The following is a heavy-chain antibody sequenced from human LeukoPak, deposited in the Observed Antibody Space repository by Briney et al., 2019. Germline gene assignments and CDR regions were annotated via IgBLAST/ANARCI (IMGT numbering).Heavy chain of an antibody. V-gene: IGHV4-38-2*01. D-gene: IGHD3-9*01. J-gene: IGHJ5*02. CDR2: IYHSGST. CDR3: ARSHDDILTGYYLNWFDP. CDR1: GYSISSGYY. Sequence: SETLSLTCAVSGYSISSGYYWGWIRQPPGQGLEWIGSIYHSGSTYYNPSLKSRVTISVDTSKNQFSLKLSSVTAADTAVYYCARSHDDILTGYYLNWFDPWGQGTLVTVSS.